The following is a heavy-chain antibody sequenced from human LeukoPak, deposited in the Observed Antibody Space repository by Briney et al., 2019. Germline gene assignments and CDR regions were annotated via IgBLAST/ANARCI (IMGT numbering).Heavy chain of an antibody. CDR3: ARRYGDYEVYDS. CDR1: GSSISGYY. CDR2: VYYSRST. J-gene: IGHJ4*02. V-gene: IGHV4-59*01. Sequence: PSETLSLTCTVSGSSISGYYWTWIRQPPGKGLEWIGYVYYSRSTNYNPSLKSRVTISVDTSKNQFSLKLRSVTAADTAVYYCARRYGDYEVYDSWGQGTLVTVSS. D-gene: IGHD4-17*01.